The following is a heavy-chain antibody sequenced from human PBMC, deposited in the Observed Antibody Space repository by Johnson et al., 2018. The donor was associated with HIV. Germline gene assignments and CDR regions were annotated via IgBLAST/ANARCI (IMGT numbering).Heavy chain of an antibody. Sequence: VQLVESGGGLVQSGESLRLSCAASGITVNTNYMSWVRRAPGKGLEWVSVIFSVGNTYYADSVKGRFTISRDNSKNTLYLQMNSLRVDDTAVYYCAKTGGGAALDIWGQGTMVTVSS. CDR2: IFSVGNT. V-gene: IGHV3-66*01. D-gene: IGHD3-16*01. CDR3: AKTGGGAALDI. J-gene: IGHJ3*02. CDR1: GITVNTNY.